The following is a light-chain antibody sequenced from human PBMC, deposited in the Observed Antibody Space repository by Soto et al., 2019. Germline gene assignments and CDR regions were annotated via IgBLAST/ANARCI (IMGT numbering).Light chain of an antibody. CDR3: QQYENSVMYT. CDR2: DVS. V-gene: IGKV3-20*01. J-gene: IGKJ2*01. Sequence: EIVLTQSPGTLSLSPGERATLSCRASQSVRSSFFAWYQQKPGQAPRLLIYDVSVRATGIPDRFSGSGSGTDFTLNINRLEPEDCAVYYCQQYENSVMYTFGQGTKLEIK. CDR1: QSVRSSF.